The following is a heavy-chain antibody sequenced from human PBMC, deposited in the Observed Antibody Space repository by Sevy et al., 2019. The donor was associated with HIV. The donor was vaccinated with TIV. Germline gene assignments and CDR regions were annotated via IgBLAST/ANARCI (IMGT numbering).Heavy chain of an antibody. J-gene: IGHJ4*02. D-gene: IGHD3-22*01. CDR1: GSTLTQLS. V-gene: IGHV1-24*01. Sequence: ASVKVSCKVSGSTLTQLSIHWVRQAPGKGLEWMGSFDPEDGETVYAQTFQGRVTMTEDTSTDTAYMRLSSLRAEETAVYYCATTQDYYESSGSPFDYWGQGTLVTVSS. CDR3: ATTQDYYESSGSPFDY. CDR2: FDPEDGET.